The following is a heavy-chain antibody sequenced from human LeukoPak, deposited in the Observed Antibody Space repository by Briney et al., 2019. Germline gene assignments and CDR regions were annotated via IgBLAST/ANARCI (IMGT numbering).Heavy chain of an antibody. CDR2: INHSGST. J-gene: IGHJ4*02. CDR3: ARAKGYNYGYGIDY. CDR1: GGSFSGYY. Sequence: SETLSLTCAVYGGSFSGYYWSWIRQPPGKGLEWIGEINHSGSTNYNPSLKSRVTISVDTSKNQFSLKMNSVTAADTAVYYCARAKGYNYGYGIDYWGQGTLVTVSS. V-gene: IGHV4-34*01. D-gene: IGHD5-18*01.